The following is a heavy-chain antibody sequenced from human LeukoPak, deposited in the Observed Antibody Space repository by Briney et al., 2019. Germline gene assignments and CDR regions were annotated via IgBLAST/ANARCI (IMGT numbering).Heavy chain of an antibody. CDR3: ARVRCSGGSCPYYYYYYYMDV. CDR2: IHYSGST. CDR1: GYSISSGYY. V-gene: IGHV4-38-2*02. D-gene: IGHD2-15*01. Sequence: SETLSLTCTVSGYSISSGYYWGWIRQPPGKRLEWIGSIHYSGSTYYNPSLQSRVTISIDTSKNQFSLKLRFVTAADTAVYYCARVRCSGGSCPYYYYYYYMDVWGKGTTVTISS. J-gene: IGHJ6*03.